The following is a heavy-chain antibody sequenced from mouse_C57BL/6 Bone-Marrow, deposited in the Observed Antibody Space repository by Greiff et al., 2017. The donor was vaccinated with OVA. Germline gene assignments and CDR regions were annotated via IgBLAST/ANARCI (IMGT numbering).Heavy chain of an antibody. V-gene: IGHV1-26*01. D-gene: IGHD1-1*01. Sequence: EVQLQQSGPELVKPGASVKISCKASGYTFTDYYMNWVKQSHGKSLEWIGDINPNNGGTSYNQKFKGKATLTVDKSSSTAYMELRSLTSEDSAVYYGARRTNYYGSSYWYFDVWGTGTTVTVSS. CDR2: INPNNGGT. J-gene: IGHJ1*03. CDR1: GYTFTDYY. CDR3: ARRTNYYGSSYWYFDV.